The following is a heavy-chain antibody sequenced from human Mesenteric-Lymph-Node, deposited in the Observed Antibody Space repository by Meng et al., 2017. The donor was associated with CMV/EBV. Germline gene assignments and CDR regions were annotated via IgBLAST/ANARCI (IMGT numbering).Heavy chain of an antibody. CDR1: GFTFSNFT. CDR2: ISSSGSTI. J-gene: IGHJ4*02. D-gene: IGHD1-26*01. CDR3: ARDRVYSGSND. Sequence: GESLKISCAASGFTFSNFTMNWVRQAPGKGLEWVSYISSSGSTIYYADSVKGRFTISRDNAKNSLYLQMNSLRAEDTAVYYCARDRVYSGSNDWGQGTLVTVSS. V-gene: IGHV3-48*04.